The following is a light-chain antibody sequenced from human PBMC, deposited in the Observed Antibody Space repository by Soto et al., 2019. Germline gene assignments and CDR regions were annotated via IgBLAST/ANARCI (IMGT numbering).Light chain of an antibody. CDR2: TNI. V-gene: IGLV1-44*01. J-gene: IGLJ1*01. Sequence: QPVLTQPPSASGTPGQRVIISCSGSSSTIGSNAVNWYQQLPGTAPKLLIYTNIQRPSGVPDRFSGSKSGTSASLAISGLQSEDEADYYCTSWDDSLNGYVFGTGTKLTVL. CDR3: TSWDDSLNGYV. CDR1: SSTIGSNA.